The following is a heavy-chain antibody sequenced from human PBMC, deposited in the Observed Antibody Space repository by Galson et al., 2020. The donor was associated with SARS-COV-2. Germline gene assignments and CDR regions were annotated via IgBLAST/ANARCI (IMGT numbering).Heavy chain of an antibody. J-gene: IGHJ5*02. D-gene: IGHD1-26*01. CDR3: ARASSGGYLYWFGP. Sequence: GGSLRLSCAASGFTFSSYAMHWVRQAPGKGLEWVAVISYDGSNKYYADSVKGRFTISRDNSKNTLYLQMNSLRAEDTAVYYCARASSGGYLYWFGPWGQGTLVTVSS. CDR1: GFTFSSYA. V-gene: IGHV3-30*04. CDR2: ISYDGSNK.